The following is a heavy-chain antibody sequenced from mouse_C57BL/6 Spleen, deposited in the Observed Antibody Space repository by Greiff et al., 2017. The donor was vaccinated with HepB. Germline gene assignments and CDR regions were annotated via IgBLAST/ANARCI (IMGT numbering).Heavy chain of an antibody. Sequence: EVKLVESGGDLVKPGGSLKLSCAASGFTFSSYGMSWVRQTPDKRLEWVATISSGGSYTYYPDSVKGRFTISRDNAKNTLYLQMSSLKSEDTAMYYCARRESLTLYYFDYWGQGTTLTVSS. CDR1: GFTFSSYG. CDR2: ISSGGSYT. J-gene: IGHJ2*01. V-gene: IGHV5-6*02. D-gene: IGHD4-1*01. CDR3: ARRESLTLYYFDY.